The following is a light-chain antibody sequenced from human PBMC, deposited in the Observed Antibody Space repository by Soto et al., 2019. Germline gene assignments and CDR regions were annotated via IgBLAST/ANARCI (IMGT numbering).Light chain of an antibody. V-gene: IGLV2-14*01. Sequence: QSALTQPASVSGSPGQSITISCTGTSSDVGGYNYVSWYQQHPGKAPELMIYEVNNRPSGVSNRFSGSKSGNTASLTISGLQAEDEADYYCSSFTSTSTYVFGTGTQLTVL. CDR2: EVN. CDR1: SSDVGGYNY. CDR3: SSFTSTSTYV. J-gene: IGLJ1*01.